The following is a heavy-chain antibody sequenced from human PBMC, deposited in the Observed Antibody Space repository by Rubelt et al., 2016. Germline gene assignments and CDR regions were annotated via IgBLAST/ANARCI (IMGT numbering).Heavy chain of an antibody. J-gene: IGHJ4*02. CDR3: ARIRDDSPRYYLDY. CDR2: IYSSGRT. Sequence: QLQLQESGPGLVEPSETLSLTCTVSGGSISSSSYYWGWLRQPPGKGLAWIGTIYSSGRTYSNPSLKSRVTISVDTSNNQFSLKLSSVTAAATAGYSGARIRDDSPRYYLDYWGQGTLVTVSS. CDR1: GGSISSSSYY. V-gene: IGHV4-39*07. D-gene: IGHD3-3*02.